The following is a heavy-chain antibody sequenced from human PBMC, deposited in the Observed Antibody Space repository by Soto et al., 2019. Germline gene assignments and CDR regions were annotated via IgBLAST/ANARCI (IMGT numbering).Heavy chain of an antibody. Sequence: SETLSLTCTVSGGSISSYYWSWIRQPPGKGLEWIGYIYYSGSTNYNPSLKSRVTISVDTSKNQFSLKLSSVTAADTAVYYCARLDFYYDFWSGYQPNYFDYWGQGTLVNVSS. CDR2: IYYSGST. D-gene: IGHD3-3*01. CDR3: ARLDFYYDFWSGYQPNYFDY. V-gene: IGHV4-59*01. J-gene: IGHJ4*02. CDR1: GGSISSYY.